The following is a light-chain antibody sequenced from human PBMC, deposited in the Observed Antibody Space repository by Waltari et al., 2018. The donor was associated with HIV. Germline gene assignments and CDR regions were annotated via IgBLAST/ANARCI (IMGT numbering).Light chain of an antibody. Sequence: PSASASLGASVKLTCTLSSGHSSYAIAWHQQQPEKGPRYLMKLNSDGSHSKGDGIPDRFSGSSSGAERYLTISSLQSEDEADYYCQTWGTGIKVFGGGTKLTVL. CDR3: QTWGTGIKV. J-gene: IGLJ3*02. CDR2: LNSDGSH. CDR1: SGHSSYA. V-gene: IGLV4-69*01.